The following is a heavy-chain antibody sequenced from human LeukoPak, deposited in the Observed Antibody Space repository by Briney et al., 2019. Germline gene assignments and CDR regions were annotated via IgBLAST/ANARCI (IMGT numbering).Heavy chain of an antibody. D-gene: IGHD2-2*01. J-gene: IGHJ6*02. CDR3: AREKVRQSGMDV. CDR1: GYTFTSYG. V-gene: IGHV1-18*01. Sequence: GASVKVSCKASGYTFTSYGISWVRQAPGQRLEWMGWINAGNGNTKYSQKFQGRVTITRDTSISTAYMELTRLRSDDTAVYYCAREKVRQSGMDVWGQGTTVTVSS. CDR2: INAGNGNT.